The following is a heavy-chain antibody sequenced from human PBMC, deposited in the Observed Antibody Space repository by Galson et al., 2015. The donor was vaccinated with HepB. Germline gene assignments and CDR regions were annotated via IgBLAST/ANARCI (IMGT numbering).Heavy chain of an antibody. CDR3: ARWAGVHDYIWGSYRFGSVQFDY. Sequence: SVKVSCKASGGTFSSYAISWVRQAPGQGLEWMGGIIPIFGTANYAQKFQGRVTITADESTSTAYMELRSLRSDDTAVYYCARWAGVHDYIWGSYRFGSVQFDYWGQGTLVTVSS. CDR2: IIPIFGTA. J-gene: IGHJ4*02. D-gene: IGHD3-16*02. V-gene: IGHV1-69*13. CDR1: GGTFSSYA.